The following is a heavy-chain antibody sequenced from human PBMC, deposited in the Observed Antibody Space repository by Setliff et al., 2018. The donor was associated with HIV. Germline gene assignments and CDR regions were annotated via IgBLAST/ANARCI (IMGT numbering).Heavy chain of an antibody. J-gene: IGHJ4*01. Sequence: GASVKVSCKASGYTFTTYDINWVRQAPGQGPEWMGGVIPMFGTTKYAQKFQGRLTMTADESTSTAYMELSGLRFEDTALYYCARGALLAVFDFDYWGHGTLVTVSS. CDR1: GYTFTTYD. CDR2: VIPMFGTT. CDR3: ARGALLAVFDFDY. D-gene: IGHD3-10*01. V-gene: IGHV1-69*13.